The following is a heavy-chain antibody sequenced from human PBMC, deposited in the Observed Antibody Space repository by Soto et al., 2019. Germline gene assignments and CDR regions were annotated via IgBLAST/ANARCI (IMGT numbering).Heavy chain of an antibody. V-gene: IGHV4-59*01. CDR2: IYYSGST. Sequence: SETLSLTCAVSGGSISSYYWSWIRQPPGKGLEWIGYIYYSGSTNYNPSLKSRVTISVDTSKNQFSLKLSSVTAADTAVYYCARDAYCSGGSCYYMDVWGKGTTVTGSS. J-gene: IGHJ6*03. CDR1: GGSISSYY. D-gene: IGHD2-15*01. CDR3: ARDAYCSGGSCYYMDV.